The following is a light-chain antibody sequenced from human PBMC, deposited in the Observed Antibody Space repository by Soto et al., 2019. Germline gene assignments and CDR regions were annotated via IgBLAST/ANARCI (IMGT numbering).Light chain of an antibody. CDR2: EDN. V-gene: IGLV6-57*04. CDR1: SGSIASNY. CDR3: QSYDSSNRV. Sequence: FMLTQPYSVSESPGKTVTISCTRSSGSIASNYVQWYQQRPGSAPTTVIYEDNQRPSGVPDRFSGSIDSSSNSASLTISGLKTEDEADYYCQSYDSSNRVFGGGTKLTVL. J-gene: IGLJ2*01.